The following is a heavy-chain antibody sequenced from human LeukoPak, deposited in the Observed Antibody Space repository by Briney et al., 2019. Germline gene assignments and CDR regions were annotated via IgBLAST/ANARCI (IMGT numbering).Heavy chain of an antibody. CDR3: ARSSYEDYYDSSGAFDY. CDR2: ISSSSRYI. CDR1: GFTFSSYS. V-gene: IGHV3-21*01. D-gene: IGHD3-22*01. Sequence: GGSLRLSCAASGFTFSSYSMNWVRQAPGKGLEWVSSISSSSRYIYYADSVKGRFTVSRDNAKNSLYLQMNSLRAEDTAVYYCARSSYEDYYDSSGAFDYWGQGTLVTVPS. J-gene: IGHJ4*02.